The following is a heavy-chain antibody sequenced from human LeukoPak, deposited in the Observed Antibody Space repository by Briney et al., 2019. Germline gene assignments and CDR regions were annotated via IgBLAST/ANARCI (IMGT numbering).Heavy chain of an antibody. CDR3: AKVWYLVGATVGAFDI. V-gene: IGHV1-18*01. CDR2: ISAYNGNK. Sequence: GASVKVSCKASGYTFTSYGISWVRQAPGQGLEWMGWISAYNGNKNYAQKFQGRVTITADKSTSTAYMELSSLRSEDTAVYYCAKVWYLVGATVGAFDIWGQGTMVTVSS. CDR1: GYTFTSYG. J-gene: IGHJ3*02. D-gene: IGHD1-26*01.